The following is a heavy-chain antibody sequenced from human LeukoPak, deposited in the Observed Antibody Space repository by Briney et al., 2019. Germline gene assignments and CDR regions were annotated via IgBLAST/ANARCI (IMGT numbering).Heavy chain of an antibody. Sequence: GGSLRLSCAASGFTFSSYWMEWVRHVPGKGLVWVSRINSDGSSTTYADSVKGRFTIYRDNAKNTLYLQMNSLRAEDTAVYYCARGTGYSVFDYWGQGTLVTVSS. CDR1: GFTFSSYW. CDR2: INSDGSST. J-gene: IGHJ4*02. CDR3: ARGTGYSVFDY. D-gene: IGHD3/OR15-3a*01. V-gene: IGHV3-74*01.